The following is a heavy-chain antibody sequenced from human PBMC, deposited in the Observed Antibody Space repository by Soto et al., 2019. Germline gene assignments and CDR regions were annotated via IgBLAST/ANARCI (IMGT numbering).Heavy chain of an antibody. J-gene: IGHJ6*02. CDR3: ARHGPLVDTAMGPYDYYGMDV. V-gene: IGHV5-51*01. Sequence: GESLKISCKGSGYSFTSYWIGWVRQMPGKGLEWMGIIYPGDSDTRYSPSFQGQVTISADKSISTAYLQWSSLKASDTAMYYCARHGPLVDTAMGPYDYYGMDVWGQGTTVTVSS. D-gene: IGHD5-18*01. CDR1: GYSFTSYW. CDR2: IYPGDSDT.